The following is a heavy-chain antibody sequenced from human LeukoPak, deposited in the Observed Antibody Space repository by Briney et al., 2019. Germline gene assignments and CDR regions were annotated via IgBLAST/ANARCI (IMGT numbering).Heavy chain of an antibody. Sequence: SVKVSCKASGGTFRDYSISWVRQAPGQGPEWMGGIIPIFGTANYAQKFQGRVTIIADESTSTAYMELSSLTSGDTAVYYCARGSSGWYYFDYWGQGTLVTVSS. CDR2: IIPIFGTA. D-gene: IGHD6-19*01. V-gene: IGHV1-69*13. J-gene: IGHJ4*02. CDR1: GGTFRDYS. CDR3: ARGSSGWYYFDY.